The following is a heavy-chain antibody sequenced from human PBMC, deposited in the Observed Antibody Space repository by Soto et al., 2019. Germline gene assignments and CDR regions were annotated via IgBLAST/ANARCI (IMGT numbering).Heavy chain of an antibody. J-gene: IGHJ6*02. CDR2: IYPGDSTT. CDR3: ASGEAYYYGMDV. CDR1: GYSFTSYW. V-gene: IGHV5-51*01. Sequence: PGESLKISCTGSGYSFTSYWIGWLRQTPVKGLEWIGIIYPGDSTTRHSPSPQGQVTISADTSISTAYLQWISLKASATAMYYWASGEAYYYGMDVWGQGTTITVSS. D-gene: IGHD3-10*01.